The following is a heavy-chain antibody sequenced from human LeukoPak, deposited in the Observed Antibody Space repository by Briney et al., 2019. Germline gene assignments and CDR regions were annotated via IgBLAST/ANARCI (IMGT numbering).Heavy chain of an antibody. CDR1: GGTFSSYA. V-gene: IGHV1-69*06. CDR2: IIPIFGTA. J-gene: IGHJ4*02. D-gene: IGHD3-10*01. CDR3: ARADYGSGSTIDY. Sequence: SVKVSCKASGGTFSSYAISWVRQAPGQGLEWMGGIIPIFGTANYAQKFQGRVTITADKSTSTAYMELSSLRSEDTAVYYCARADYGSGSTIDYWGQGTLVTASS.